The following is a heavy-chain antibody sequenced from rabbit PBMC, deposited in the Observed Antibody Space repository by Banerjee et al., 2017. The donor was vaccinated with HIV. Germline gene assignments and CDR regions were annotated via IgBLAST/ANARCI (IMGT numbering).Heavy chain of an antibody. V-gene: IGHV1S40*01. CDR1: GFDFSSNA. J-gene: IGHJ4*01. D-gene: IGHD3-1*01. CDR2: IYTGSSGST. Sequence: QSLEESGGRLVQPEGSLTLTCKASGFDFSSNAMCWFRQAPGKGPEWIACIYTGSSGSTYYYASWAKGRFTISKTSSTTVTLQMTSLTAADTATYFCARGGNGYGGFCKLWGQGTLVTVS. CDR3: ARGGNGYGGFCKL.